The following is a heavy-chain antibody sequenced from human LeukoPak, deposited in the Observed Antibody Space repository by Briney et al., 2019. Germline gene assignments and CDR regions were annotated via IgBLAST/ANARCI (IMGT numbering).Heavy chain of an antibody. V-gene: IGHV3-23*01. D-gene: IGHD3-3*01. CDR2: ISGSGGST. Sequence: PGGSLRLSCAASGFTFSSYAMSWVRQAPGKGLEGVSAISGSGGSTYYADSVKGRFTISRDNSKNTLYLQMNSLRAEDTAVYYCAKDYDFWSGYSLNGMDVWGQGTTVTVSS. CDR3: AKDYDFWSGYSLNGMDV. CDR1: GFTFSSYA. J-gene: IGHJ6*02.